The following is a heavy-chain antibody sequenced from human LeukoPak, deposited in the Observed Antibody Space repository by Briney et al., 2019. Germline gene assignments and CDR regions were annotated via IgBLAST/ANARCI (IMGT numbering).Heavy chain of an antibody. D-gene: IGHD3-16*02. CDR1: GDSVSSNSAA. CDR2: TYYRSKWYN. V-gene: IGHV6-1*01. J-gene: IGHJ6*02. CDR3: ARLGRSYHYYYYGMDV. Sequence: SQTLSLTCAISGDSVSSNSAAWNWIRQSPSRGLEWLGRTYYRSKWYNDYAVSVKSRMTINPDTSKNQFSLKLSSVTAADTAVYYCARLGRSYHYYYYGMDVWGQGTTVTVSS.